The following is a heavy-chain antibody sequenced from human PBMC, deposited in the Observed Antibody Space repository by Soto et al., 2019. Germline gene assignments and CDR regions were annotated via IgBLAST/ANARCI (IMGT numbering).Heavy chain of an antibody. CDR3: AHSWAMVRGVPRFDP. V-gene: IGHV2-5*02. J-gene: IGHJ5*02. Sequence: QITLKESGPTLVKPTQTLTLTCTSSGFSLSTSGVGVGWIRQPPGKALEWLALIYWDDDKRYSPSLKSRLTISRDFSTXQVVLTMTNMDPVDTATYYCAHSWAMVRGVPRFDPWGQGTLVTVSS. CDR1: GFSLSTSGVG. CDR2: IYWDDDK. D-gene: IGHD3-10*01.